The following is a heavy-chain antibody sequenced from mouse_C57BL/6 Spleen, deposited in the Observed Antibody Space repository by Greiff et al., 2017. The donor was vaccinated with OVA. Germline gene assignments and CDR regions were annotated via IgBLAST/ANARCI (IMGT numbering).Heavy chain of an antibody. CDR1: GYAFSSSW. J-gene: IGHJ2*01. CDR3: ARSQTGYYFDY. CDR2: IYPGDGDT. D-gene: IGHD4-1*01. Sequence: VKLQQSGPELVKPGASVKISCKASGYAFSSSWMNWVKQRPGKGLEWIGRIYPGDGDTNYNGKFKGKATLTADKSSSTAYMQLSSLTSEDSAVYCCARSQTGYYFDYWGQGTTLTVSS. V-gene: IGHV1-82*01.